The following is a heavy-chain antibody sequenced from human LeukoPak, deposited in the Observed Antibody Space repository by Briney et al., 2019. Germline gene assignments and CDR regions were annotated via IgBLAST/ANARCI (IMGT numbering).Heavy chain of an antibody. CDR1: GFTFSSYPI. Sequence: GSLRLSCAASGFTFSSYPINWVRQAPGKGLEWIGEIYHSGSTNYNPSLKSRVTISVDKSKNQFSLKLSSVTAADTAVYYCARDPGSSSWYNYYYYGMDVWGQGTTVTVSS. J-gene: IGHJ6*02. D-gene: IGHD6-13*01. V-gene: IGHV4-4*02. CDR3: ARDPGSSSWYNYYYYGMDV. CDR2: IYHSGST.